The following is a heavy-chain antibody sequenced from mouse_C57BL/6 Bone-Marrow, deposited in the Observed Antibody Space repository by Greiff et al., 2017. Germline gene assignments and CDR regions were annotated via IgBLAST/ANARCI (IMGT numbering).Heavy chain of an antibody. CDR2: IYPGSGST. Sequence: VQLQQSGAELVKPGASVKMSCKASGYTFTSYWITWVKQRPGQGLEWIGDIYPGSGSTNYNEKFKSKATLTVDTSSSTAYMQLSSLTSEDSAVYYCARRGGDGYPYWYFDVWGTGTTGTVSS. J-gene: IGHJ1*03. CDR1: GYTFTSYW. V-gene: IGHV1-55*01. D-gene: IGHD2-3*01. CDR3: ARRGGDGYPYWYFDV.